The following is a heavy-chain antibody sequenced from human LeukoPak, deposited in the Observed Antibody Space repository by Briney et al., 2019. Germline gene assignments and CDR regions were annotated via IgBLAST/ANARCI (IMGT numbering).Heavy chain of an antibody. V-gene: IGHV1-2*02. CDR3: ARLDITGTGQDY. CDR2: INPNSGGT. CDR1: GYTFTGYY. D-gene: IGHD1/OR15-1a*01. J-gene: IGHJ4*02. Sequence: GASVKVSCKASGYTFTGYYMHWVRQAPGQGLEWMGWINPNSGGTNYAQKFRGRVTMTRDTSISTAYMELSRLRSDDTAVYYCARLDITGTGQDYWGQGTLVTVSS.